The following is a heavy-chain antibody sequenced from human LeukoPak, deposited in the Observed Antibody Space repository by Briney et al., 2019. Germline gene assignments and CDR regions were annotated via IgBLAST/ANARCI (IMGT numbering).Heavy chain of an antibody. V-gene: IGHV1-2*06. D-gene: IGHD3-22*01. J-gene: IGHJ4*02. Sequence: ASVKVSCKASGYTFTGYYMHWVRQAPGQGLEWMGRISPNSGGTNYAQKFQGRVTMTRDTSISTAYMELSRLRSDDTAVYYCARAPSRYYDSSGYPDYWGQGTLVTVSS. CDR1: GYTFTGYY. CDR3: ARAPSRYYDSSGYPDY. CDR2: ISPNSGGT.